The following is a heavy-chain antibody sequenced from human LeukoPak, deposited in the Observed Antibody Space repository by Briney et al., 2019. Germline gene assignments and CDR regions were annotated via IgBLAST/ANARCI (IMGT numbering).Heavy chain of an antibody. V-gene: IGHV3-48*03. Sequence: GGSLRLSCAASGFTFSSYEMTWVRQAQGKGLEWISYISSGSYTIYYADSVRGRFTISRDNAKNSLYLQMNSLRAEDTDVYYCARVPDYGGNFDYWGQGTLVTVSS. J-gene: IGHJ4*02. CDR1: GFTFSSYE. D-gene: IGHD4-23*01. CDR3: ARVPDYGGNFDY. CDR2: ISSGSYTI.